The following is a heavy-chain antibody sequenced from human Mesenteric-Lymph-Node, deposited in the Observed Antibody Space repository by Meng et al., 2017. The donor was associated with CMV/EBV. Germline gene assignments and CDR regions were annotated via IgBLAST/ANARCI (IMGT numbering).Heavy chain of an antibody. Sequence: FSLSSHGEGVCWIRQPPGKALEWLALIYWDDDERYSPSLRRRLTITKDSSTNQVVLTMTNMDPVDTATYYCAHRRRGQLWSFWDFDSWGQGTLVTVSS. CDR1: FSLSSHGEG. CDR3: AHRRRGQLWSFWDFDS. V-gene: IGHV2-5*02. D-gene: IGHD5-18*01. CDR2: IYWDDDE. J-gene: IGHJ4*02.